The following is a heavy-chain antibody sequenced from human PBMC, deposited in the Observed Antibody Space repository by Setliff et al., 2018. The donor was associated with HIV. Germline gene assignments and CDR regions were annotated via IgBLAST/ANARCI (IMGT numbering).Heavy chain of an antibody. Sequence: PGESLXISCXGSXYSFNTYWXXGVRQRPGKGRXXXXIVYPGDSETRYSPSFQGRVTISVNKSITTAYLQWSSLKAPDPATFYCVRHWYCECGCCHSLLAEFYXXLDVWGLGTSVTVSS. V-gene: IGHV5-51*01. J-gene: IGHJ6*02. CDR1: XYSFNTYW. D-gene: IGHD2-15*01. CDR2: VYPGDSET. CDR3: VRHWYCECGCCHSLLAEFYXXLDV.